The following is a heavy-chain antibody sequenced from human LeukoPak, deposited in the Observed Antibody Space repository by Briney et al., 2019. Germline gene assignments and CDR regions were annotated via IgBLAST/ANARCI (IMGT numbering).Heavy chain of an antibody. CDR2: ISSSNRYT. CDR3: ARQTYGSGSYLVDY. D-gene: IGHD3-10*01. V-gene: IGHV3-11*06. J-gene: IGHJ4*02. Sequence: GGSLRLSCAASGFTFSDYYMSWIRQAPGKGLEWVSYISSSNRYTNYADSVKGRFTISRDNAKNSLYLQMNSLRDEDSAVYFCARQTYGSGSYLVDYWGQGTLVTVSS. CDR1: GFTFSDYY.